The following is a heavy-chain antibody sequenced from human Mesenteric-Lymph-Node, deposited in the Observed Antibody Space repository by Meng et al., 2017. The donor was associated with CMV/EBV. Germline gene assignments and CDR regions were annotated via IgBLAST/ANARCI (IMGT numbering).Heavy chain of an antibody. CDR1: GFTLSSYE. D-gene: IGHD1-20*01. CDR3: ARYLTGTDYYYGMDV. J-gene: IGHJ6*02. Sequence: GESLKISCAASGFTLSSYEMNWVRQAPGKGLEWVSYISSSGSTIYYADSVKGRFTISRDNAKNTLYLQMNSLRAEDTAVYYCARYLTGTDYYYGMDVWGQGTTVTVSS. CDR2: ISSSGSTI. V-gene: IGHV3-48*03.